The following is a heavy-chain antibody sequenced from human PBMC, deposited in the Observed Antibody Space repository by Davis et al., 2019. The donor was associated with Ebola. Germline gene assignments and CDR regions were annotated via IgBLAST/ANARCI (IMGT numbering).Heavy chain of an antibody. D-gene: IGHD6-13*01. Sequence: ASVKVSCKASGYTFTSYGISWVRQAPGQGLEWMGWISAYNGNTNYAQKLQGRVTMTTDTSTSTAYMELRSLRSDDTAVYYCARDRWGSSWTSNFDYWGQGTLVTVSS. CDR2: ISAYNGNT. CDR3: ARDRWGSSWTSNFDY. V-gene: IGHV1-18*01. J-gene: IGHJ4*02. CDR1: GYTFTSYG.